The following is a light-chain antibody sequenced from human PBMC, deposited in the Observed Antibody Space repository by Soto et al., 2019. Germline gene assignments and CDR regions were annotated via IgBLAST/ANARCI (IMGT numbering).Light chain of an antibody. CDR1: QTIRSW. CDR2: KAS. CDR3: QQYNGCCS. Sequence: DIQMTQSPSTLSASVGDRVTITCRASQTIRSWLAWYQQKPGKAPKLLIYKASTLESGVPSRFSGSGSETAFTLTISILQPDEFATYDCQQYNGCCSFGQGTKVEIK. J-gene: IGKJ1*01. V-gene: IGKV1-5*03.